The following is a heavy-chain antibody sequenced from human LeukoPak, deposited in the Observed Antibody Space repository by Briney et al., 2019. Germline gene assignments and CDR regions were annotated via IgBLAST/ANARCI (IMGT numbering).Heavy chain of an antibody. CDR2: ISYDGSNK. Sequence: GGSLRLPCAASGFTFSSYGMHWVRQAPGKGLEWVAVISYDGSNKYYADSVKGRFTISRDNSKNTLYLQMNSLRAEDTAVYYCAKDLTDYVGDYWGQETLVTVSS. CDR1: GFTFSSYG. V-gene: IGHV3-30*18. CDR3: AKDLTDYVGDY. J-gene: IGHJ4*02. D-gene: IGHD4-23*01.